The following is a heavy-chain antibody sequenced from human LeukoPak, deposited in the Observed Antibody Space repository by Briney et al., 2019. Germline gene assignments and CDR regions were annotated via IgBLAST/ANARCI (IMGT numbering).Heavy chain of an antibody. CDR3: VRDQGSLTRSWYTGY. J-gene: IGHJ4*02. CDR2: INPYSGDT. V-gene: IGHV1-2*06. CDR1: GYTFTGYH. Sequence: ASVTVSCKASGYTFTGYHIRWVRQAPGQGLEGMGRINPYSGDTHFAQKFRDRVTMTRHTSITTAYMAPSRLTPDDTPGYVFVRDQGSLTRSWYTGYWGQGTQVTVSS. D-gene: IGHD6-13*01.